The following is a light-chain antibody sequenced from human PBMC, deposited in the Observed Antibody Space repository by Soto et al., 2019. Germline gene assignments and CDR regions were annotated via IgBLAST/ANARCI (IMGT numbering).Light chain of an antibody. CDR3: SSFAGSSLV. Sequence: QSVLTQPPSASGSPGQSVTISCTGTSSDVGGYNYVSWYQQHPDKAPKLIIYEVNKRPSGVPDRFSGSKSGNTASLTVSGLQAEDEADYYCSSFAGSSLVFGGGTQLTVL. J-gene: IGLJ2*01. CDR2: EVN. V-gene: IGLV2-8*01. CDR1: SSDVGGYNY.